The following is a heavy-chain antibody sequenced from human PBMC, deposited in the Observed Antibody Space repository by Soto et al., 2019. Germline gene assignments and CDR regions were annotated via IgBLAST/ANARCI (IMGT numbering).Heavy chain of an antibody. CDR1: GFTFSSYA. V-gene: IGHV3-30-3*01. CDR3: ARDGPNYDFWSGYYIGYYCGRDG. J-gene: IGHJ6*02. Sequence: GGSLRLSCAASGFTFSSYAMHWVRQAPGKGLEWVAVISYDGGNKYYADSVKGRLTISRDNSKNTLYLQMNSLSAEDTPVYYCARDGPNYDFWSGYYIGYYCGRDGWGQGTTVTAYS. D-gene: IGHD3-3*01. CDR2: ISYDGGNK.